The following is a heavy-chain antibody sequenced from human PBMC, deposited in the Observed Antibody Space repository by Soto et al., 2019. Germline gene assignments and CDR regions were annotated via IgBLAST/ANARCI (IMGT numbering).Heavy chain of an antibody. J-gene: IGHJ6*03. Sequence: QVQLVESGGGVVQPGRSLRLSCAASGFTFSSYGMHWVRQAPGKGLEWVAVISYDGSNKYYADSVKGRFTISRDNSKNTLYLQMNSLRAEDTAVYYCAKATHYYYYMDVWGKGTTVTVSS. CDR3: AKATHYYYYMDV. V-gene: IGHV3-30*18. CDR2: ISYDGSNK. CDR1: GFTFSSYG.